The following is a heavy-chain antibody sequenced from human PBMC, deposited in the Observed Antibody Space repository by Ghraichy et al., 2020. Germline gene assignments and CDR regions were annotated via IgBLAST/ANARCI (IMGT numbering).Heavy chain of an antibody. CDR3: ARFAIVRYGMDV. V-gene: IGHV4-34*01. CDR2: INHSGST. CDR1: GGSFSGYY. Sequence: SETLSLTCAVYGGSFSGYYWSWIRQPPGKGLEWIGEINHSGSTNYNPSLKSRVTISVDTSKNQFSLKLSSVTAADTAVYYCARFAIVRYGMDVWGQGTTVTVSS. J-gene: IGHJ6*02. D-gene: IGHD1-26*01.